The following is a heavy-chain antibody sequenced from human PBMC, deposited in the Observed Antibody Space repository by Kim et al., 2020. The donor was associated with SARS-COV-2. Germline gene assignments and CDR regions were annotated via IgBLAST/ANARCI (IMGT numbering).Heavy chain of an antibody. J-gene: IGHJ4*01. CDR3: AWQGDIYSYGYVIDY. CDR2: IYYSGST. V-gene: IGHV4-39*07. CDR1: GGSISSSSYY. D-gene: IGHD5-18*01. Sequence: SETLSLTCTVSGGSISSSSYYWGWIRQPPGKGLEWIGSIYYSGSTYYNPSLKSRVIISVDTSKNQFSLKLSSVTAAATAVYYCAWQGDIYSYGYVIDYWG.